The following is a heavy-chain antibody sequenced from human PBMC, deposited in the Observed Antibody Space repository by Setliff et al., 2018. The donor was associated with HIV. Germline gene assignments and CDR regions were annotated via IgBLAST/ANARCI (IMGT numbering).Heavy chain of an antibody. Sequence: PSETLSLTCTVSGGSISSYYWSWIRQPPGKRLEWTGSIYYSGSTNYNPSLKSRVTISVDTSKNQFSLKLSSVTAADTAVYYCVTSSSWSSRLNFWGQGMLVTVSS. CDR3: VTSSSWSSRLNF. CDR1: GGSISSYY. CDR2: IYYSGST. D-gene: IGHD6-13*01. J-gene: IGHJ4*02. V-gene: IGHV4-59*08.